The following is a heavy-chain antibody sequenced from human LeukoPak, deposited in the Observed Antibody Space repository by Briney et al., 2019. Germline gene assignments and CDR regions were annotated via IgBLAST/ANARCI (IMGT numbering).Heavy chain of an antibody. Sequence: GGSLRLYCAASGFTFSSYAMSWVRQAPGKGLEWVSAISGSGGSTYYADSVKGRFTISRDNSKNTLYLQMNSLRAEDTAVYYCAKGFFRARFGEIFDYWGQGTLVTVSS. CDR2: ISGSGGST. D-gene: IGHD3-10*01. CDR1: GFTFSSYA. CDR3: AKGFFRARFGEIFDY. V-gene: IGHV3-23*01. J-gene: IGHJ4*02.